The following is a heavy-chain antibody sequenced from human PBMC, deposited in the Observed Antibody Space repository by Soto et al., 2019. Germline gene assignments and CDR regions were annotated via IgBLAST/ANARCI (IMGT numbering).Heavy chain of an antibody. V-gene: IGHV1-18*01. CDR3: ARGVDYGDHEPLNWFDP. CDR2: ISAYNGNT. CDR1: GYTFTSYG. J-gene: IGHJ5*02. Sequence: GASVKVSCKASGYTFTSYGISRVRQAPGQGLEWMGWISAYNGNTNYAQKLQGRVTMTTDTSTSTAYMELRSLRSDDTAVYYCARGVDYGDHEPLNWFDPWGQGTLVTVSS. D-gene: IGHD4-17*01.